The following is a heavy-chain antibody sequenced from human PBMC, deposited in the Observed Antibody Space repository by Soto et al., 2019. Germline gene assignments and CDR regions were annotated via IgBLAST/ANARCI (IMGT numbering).Heavy chain of an antibody. CDR1: GGSFSGYS. J-gene: IGHJ3*02. V-gene: IGHV4-34*01. CDR2: INHSGSA. CDR3: ERLNYNWNPRDAFDI. D-gene: IGHD1-20*01. Sequence: SETLSLTCAVYGGSFSGYSWSWIRQPPGKGLEWIGEINHSGSANYNPSLKSRVTISLDTSKNHFSLNLSSVTAADTAVYYCERLNYNWNPRDAFDIWGQGTTVTVSS.